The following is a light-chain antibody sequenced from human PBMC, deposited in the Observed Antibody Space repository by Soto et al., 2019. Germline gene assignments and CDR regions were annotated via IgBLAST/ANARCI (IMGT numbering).Light chain of an antibody. CDR2: DVS. V-gene: IGLV2-14*01. J-gene: IGLJ1*01. Sequence: QSVLTQPASVSGSPGQSITISCTGTSSDVGGYNYVPWYQQHTGKAPKLMIYDVSNRPSGVSNRFSGSKSGNTASLTISGLPAEDEADYYCSSYTSSSTLYVFGTGTKVTVL. CDR1: SSDVGGYNY. CDR3: SSYTSSSTLYV.